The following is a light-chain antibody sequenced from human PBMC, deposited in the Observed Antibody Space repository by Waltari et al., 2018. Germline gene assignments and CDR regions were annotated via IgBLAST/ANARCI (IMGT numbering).Light chain of an antibody. Sequence: QSALTQPASVSGSPGQSITISCTGTNSDVGDFDFVSWYQQHPGEAPHLLTYDVSNRPSGVSHRFSGSKSGNTASLTISGLQAEDEADYYCSSYTASRALEVLFGGGTKLTVL. V-gene: IGLV2-14*03. CDR1: NSDVGDFDF. J-gene: IGLJ2*01. CDR3: SSYTASRALEVL. CDR2: DVS.